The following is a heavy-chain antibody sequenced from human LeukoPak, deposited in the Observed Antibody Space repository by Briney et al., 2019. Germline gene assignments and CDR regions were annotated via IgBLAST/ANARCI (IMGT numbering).Heavy chain of an antibody. CDR2: IKQDGSEK. Sequence: GGSLRLSCAASGFTFSSYWMSWVRQAPGKGLEWVANIKQDGSEKYYVDSVKGRFTISRDDAKNSLYLQMNSLRAEDTAVYYCARGGGKDSGSYQGEFDYWGQGTLVTVSP. J-gene: IGHJ4*02. CDR1: GFTFSSYW. D-gene: IGHD1-26*01. V-gene: IGHV3-7*01. CDR3: ARGGGKDSGSYQGEFDY.